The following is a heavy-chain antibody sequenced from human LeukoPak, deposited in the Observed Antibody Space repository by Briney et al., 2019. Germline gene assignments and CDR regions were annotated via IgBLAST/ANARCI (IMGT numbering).Heavy chain of an antibody. Sequence: ASVKVSCKVSGYTLTELSMHWVRQAPGKGLEWMGGFDPEDGETIYAQKFQGRVTMTEDTSTDTVYMELSSLRSEDTAVYYCATDQRSGYSFDYWGQGTLVTVSS. CDR2: FDPEDGET. J-gene: IGHJ4*02. D-gene: IGHD3-3*01. CDR3: ATDQRSGYSFDY. V-gene: IGHV1-24*01. CDR1: GYTLTELS.